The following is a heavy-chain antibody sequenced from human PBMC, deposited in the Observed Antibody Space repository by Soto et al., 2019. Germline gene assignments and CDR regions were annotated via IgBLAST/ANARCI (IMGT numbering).Heavy chain of an antibody. CDR1: GGSISGYY. CDR3: ARDLWGYWATDCYSLVV. D-gene: IGHD2-21*02. V-gene: IGHV4-59*01. Sequence: SETLSLTCTVSGGSISGYYWSSIRQPPGKRLEWIGYMYNTGSTVYNPSFKSRVTISVDTSKNQFSLKLNSVTAADTAVYYCARDLWGYWATDCYSLVVWGQGATVTGTS. J-gene: IGHJ6*02. CDR2: MYNTGST.